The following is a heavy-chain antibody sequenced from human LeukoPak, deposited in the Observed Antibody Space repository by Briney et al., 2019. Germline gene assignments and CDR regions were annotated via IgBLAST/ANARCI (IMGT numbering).Heavy chain of an antibody. CDR2: INPNSGGT. V-gene: IGHV1-2*02. Sequence: ASVKVSCKASGYTFTGYYMHWVRQAPGQGLEWMGWINPNSGGTNYAQKFQGRVTMTRDTSISTAYMELSRLRSDDTAVYYCARVRTMRPHDAFDIWGQGTMVTVSS. J-gene: IGHJ3*02. D-gene: IGHD3-22*01. CDR1: GYTFTGYY. CDR3: ARVRTMRPHDAFDI.